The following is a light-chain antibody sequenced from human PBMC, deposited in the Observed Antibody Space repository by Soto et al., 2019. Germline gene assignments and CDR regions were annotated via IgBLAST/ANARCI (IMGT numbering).Light chain of an antibody. J-gene: IGKJ1*01. CDR3: QRYNTWPGT. V-gene: IGKV3-15*01. CDR2: GAT. CDR1: QSVNSN. Sequence: EKGLTQSPATLSVSPGERATLSCRASQSVNSNLAWYQQKPGQAPRLLIYGATVRATGIPARFSGSASGTEFTLTITSPQSDDVAIYYCQRYNTWPGTFGPGTKVHIK.